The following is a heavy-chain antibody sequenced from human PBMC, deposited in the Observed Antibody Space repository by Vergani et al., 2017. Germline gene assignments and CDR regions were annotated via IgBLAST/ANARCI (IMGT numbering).Heavy chain of an antibody. Sequence: QVQLVQSGAEVKKPGSSVKVSCKASGGTFSSYTISWVRQAPGQRLEWMGRIIPILGIANYAQKFQGRVTITADKSTSTAYMELSSLRSEDTAVYYCARVLQGPAASGGFDPWGQGTLVTVSS. V-gene: IGHV1-69*02. D-gene: IGHD2-2*01. CDR1: GGTFSSYT. J-gene: IGHJ5*02. CDR2: IIPILGIA. CDR3: ARVLQGPAASGGFDP.